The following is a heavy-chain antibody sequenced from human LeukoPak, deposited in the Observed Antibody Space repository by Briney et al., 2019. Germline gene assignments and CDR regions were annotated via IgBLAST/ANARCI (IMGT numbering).Heavy chain of an antibody. J-gene: IGHJ4*02. V-gene: IGHV3-23*01. Sequence: GGSLGLSCAAPGFTFGSYAVSWVRRAPGRGLGGASAFGGSGGGTYYADSVKGRFTISRDNSKNTLHLQMNSLSTEDTAIYYCAKTTTGYSSGRYPGWPVDYWGQGTLVTVSS. CDR3: AKTTTGYSSGRYPGWPVDY. CDR1: GFTFGSYA. CDR2: FGGSGGGT. D-gene: IGHD6-19*01.